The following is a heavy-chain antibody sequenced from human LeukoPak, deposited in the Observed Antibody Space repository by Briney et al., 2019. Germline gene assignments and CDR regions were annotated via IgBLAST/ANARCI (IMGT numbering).Heavy chain of an antibody. CDR3: ARDSSSLLRFLEWFPPPGAFDI. CDR1: GFTFSSYW. Sequence: PGGSLRLSCAASGFTFSSYWMSWVRQAPGKGLEWVANIKKDGSEKYYVDSVKGRFTISRDNAKTSLYLQMNSLRAEDTAVYYCARDSSSLLRFLEWFPPPGAFDIWGQGTMVTVSS. D-gene: IGHD3-3*01. CDR2: IKKDGSEK. V-gene: IGHV3-7*01. J-gene: IGHJ3*02.